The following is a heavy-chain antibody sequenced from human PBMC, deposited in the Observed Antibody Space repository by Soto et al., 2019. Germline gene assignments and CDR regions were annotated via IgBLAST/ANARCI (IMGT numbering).Heavy chain of an antibody. V-gene: IGHV4-30-4*01. CDR1: GGSISSGDYY. J-gene: IGHJ4*02. CDR3: ASVTSSSWSQEYYFDY. D-gene: IGHD6-13*01. CDR2: IYYSGST. Sequence: QVQLQESGPGLVKPSQTLSLTCTVSGGSISSGDYYWSWIRQPPGKGLEWIGYIYYSGSTYYNPSLKSRVTISVDTSKNQFSLKLSSVTAADTAVYYCASVTSSSWSQEYYFDYWGQGTLVTVSS.